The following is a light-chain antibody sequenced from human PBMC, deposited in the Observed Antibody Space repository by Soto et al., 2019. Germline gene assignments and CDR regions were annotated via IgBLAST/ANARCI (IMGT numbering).Light chain of an antibody. V-gene: IGLV1-40*01. CDR1: SSNIGAGYD. J-gene: IGLJ2*01. CDR2: EVF. CDR3: SSFADGFNVV. Sequence: QSVLTQPPSVSGAPGQTITISCTGSSSNIGAGYDVHWYQQHPDEAPKLLIYEVFKRPSEIPARFSASKSGNTASLIVSGLQPEDEAEYFCSSFADGFNVVFGGGTKVTVL.